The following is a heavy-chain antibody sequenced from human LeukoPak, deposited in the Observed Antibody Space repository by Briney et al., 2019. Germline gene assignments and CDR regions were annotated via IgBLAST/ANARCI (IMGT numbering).Heavy chain of an antibody. CDR1: GGSFNGDS. CDR2: INHSGSS. D-gene: IGHD2-15*01. J-gene: IGHJ4*02. CDR3: ARGLVTSGPRYFDY. V-gene: IGHV4-34*01. Sequence: SETLSLTCAVYGGSFNGDSWSWIRQPPGKGLEWIGEINHSGSSNYTPSHKSRVTISVATSKNQFCLKLSSVTAADTAVYYCARGLVTSGPRYFDYWGQGTLVTVSS.